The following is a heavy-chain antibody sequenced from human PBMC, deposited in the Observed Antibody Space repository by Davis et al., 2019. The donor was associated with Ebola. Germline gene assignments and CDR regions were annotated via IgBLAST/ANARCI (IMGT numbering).Heavy chain of an antibody. CDR1: GFTFSSYA. Sequence: GESLKISCAASGFTFSSYAMSWVRQAPGMGLEWVSTIGGSGAGTYYAESVKGRFTISRGNSKNTLYLQMNSLRAEDTAVYYCAKDLAAGSDSVGMDVWGQGTTVTVSS. V-gene: IGHV3-23*01. CDR2: IGGSGAGT. J-gene: IGHJ6*02. CDR3: AKDLAAGSDSVGMDV. D-gene: IGHD6-13*01.